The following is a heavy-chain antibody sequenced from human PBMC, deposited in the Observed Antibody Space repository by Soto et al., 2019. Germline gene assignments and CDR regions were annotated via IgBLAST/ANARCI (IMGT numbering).Heavy chain of an antibody. J-gene: IGHJ5*02. CDR3: ARVANMKFDP. V-gene: IGHV1-69*12. CDR2: IIPIFGTA. Sequence: QVQLVQSGAEVKKPGSSVKVSCKASGGTFSSYAISWVRQSPGQGLEWMGGIIPIFGTANYAQKFQGRVTITADETTSTADMKLSSLRSADAAVYYCARVANMKFDPWGQGTLVTVSS. CDR1: GGTFSSYA.